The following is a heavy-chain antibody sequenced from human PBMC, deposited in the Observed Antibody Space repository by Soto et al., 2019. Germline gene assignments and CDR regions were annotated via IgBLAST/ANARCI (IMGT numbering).Heavy chain of an antibody. D-gene: IGHD5-12*01. J-gene: IGHJ4*02. CDR2: IWYDGSNK. CDR1: VFTFISYG. Sequence: PGWSLRLSCASSVFTFISYGMHWVRQAPGKGLEWVAVIWYDGSNKYYADSVKGRFTISRDNSKNTLYLQMNSLRAEDTAVYYCVTDGRRSPRGYWGQGTLVTVSS. V-gene: IGHV3-33*01. CDR3: VTDGRRSPRGY.